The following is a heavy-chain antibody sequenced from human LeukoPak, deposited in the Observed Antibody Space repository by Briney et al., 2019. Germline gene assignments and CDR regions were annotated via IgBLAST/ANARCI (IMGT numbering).Heavy chain of an antibody. D-gene: IGHD3-16*01. CDR3: ASVTFNYFDY. CDR2: SSSSGTTI. CDR1: GFTFSSYE. Sequence: PGGSLRLSCAASGFTFSSYEMNWVREAPGKGLEWVSYSSSSGTTIYYADSVKGRFTISRDNAKNSLYLQMNSLSAEDTAIYYCASVTFNYFDYWGQGTLVTVSS. J-gene: IGHJ4*02. V-gene: IGHV3-48*03.